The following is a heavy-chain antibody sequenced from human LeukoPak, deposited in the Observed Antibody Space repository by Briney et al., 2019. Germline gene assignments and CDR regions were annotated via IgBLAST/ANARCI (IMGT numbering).Heavy chain of an antibody. D-gene: IGHD3-22*01. J-gene: IGHJ4*02. CDR1: GFTFSSYA. CDR3: AKDISGYYDSSGYYNDY. CDR2: ISGSGGST. V-gene: IGHV3-23*01. Sequence: GRSLRLSCAASGFTFSSYAMSWVRQAPGKGLEWVSAISGSGGSTYYADSVKGRFTISRDNSKNTLYLQMNSLRAEDTAVYYCAKDISGYYDSSGYYNDYWGQGTLVTVSS.